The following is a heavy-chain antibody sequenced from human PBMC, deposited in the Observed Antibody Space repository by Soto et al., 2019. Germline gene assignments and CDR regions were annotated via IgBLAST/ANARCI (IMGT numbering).Heavy chain of an antibody. V-gene: IGHV5-10-1*01. D-gene: IGHD3-9*01. CDR2: IDPSDSYT. CDR1: GYSFTSYW. CDR3: ARSSYDILTGYPNWFDP. J-gene: IGHJ5*02. Sequence: GESLKISCKGSGYSFTSYWIGWVRQMPGKGLEWMGRIDPSDSYTNYSPSFQGHVIISADKSISTAYLQWSSLKASDTAMYYCARSSYDILTGYPNWFDPWGQGTLVTVSS.